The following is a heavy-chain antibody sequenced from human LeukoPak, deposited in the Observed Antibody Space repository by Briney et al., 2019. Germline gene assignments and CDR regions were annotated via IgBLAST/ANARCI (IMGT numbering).Heavy chain of an antibody. Sequence: ASVKVSCKASGYTFTSYGISWVRQAPGQGLEWMGWISAYNGNTNYAQKFQGWVTMTRDTSISTAYMELSRLRSDDTAVYYCARGIAAAGIFDYWGQGTLVTVSS. CDR3: ARGIAAAGIFDY. V-gene: IGHV1-18*01. D-gene: IGHD6-13*01. CDR1: GYTFTSYG. CDR2: ISAYNGNT. J-gene: IGHJ4*02.